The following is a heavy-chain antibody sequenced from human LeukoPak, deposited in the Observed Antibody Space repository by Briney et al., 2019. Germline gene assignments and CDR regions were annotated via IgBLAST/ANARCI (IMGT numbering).Heavy chain of an antibody. CDR1: GGSISSYC. V-gene: IGHV4-4*07. CDR3: ARAPGGNPGSPYDIFDY. CDR2: IYTSGST. J-gene: IGHJ4*02. D-gene: IGHD3-16*01. Sequence: PSETLSLTCTVSGGSISSYCWSWIRQPPGKGLEWIGRIYTSGSTHYNPSLKSRVTMSVDTSQNQFSLKLSSVTAPYTPVYSCARAPGGNPGSPYDIFDYWGQGTLVTVSS.